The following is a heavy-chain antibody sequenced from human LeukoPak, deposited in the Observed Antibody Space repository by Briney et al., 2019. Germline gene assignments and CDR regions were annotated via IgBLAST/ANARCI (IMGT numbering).Heavy chain of an antibody. Sequence: PGGSLRLSCAASGFTFSSSGMSWVRQAPGKGLEWVSTISGSGSSTYYADSVKGRFTISRDNSKNTLYLQMNSLRAEDTAIYYCAKRDSSNISYFDPWGQGTLVTVSS. CDR3: AKRDSSNISYFDP. CDR1: GFTFSSSG. CDR2: ISGSGSST. D-gene: IGHD6-13*01. J-gene: IGHJ5*02. V-gene: IGHV3-23*01.